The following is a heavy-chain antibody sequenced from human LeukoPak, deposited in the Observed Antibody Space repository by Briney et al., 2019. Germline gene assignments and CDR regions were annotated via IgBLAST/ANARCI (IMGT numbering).Heavy chain of an antibody. V-gene: IGHV3-11*04. D-gene: IGHD6-6*01. Sequence: GGSLRLSCADSGFTFSDYYMNWIRQAPGKGLEWVSYISTGGVTIYYADSVKGRFTISRDNAKNSLYLQMNSLRAEDTAVYYCARDRSDSSSSNWFDPWGQGTLVTVSS. CDR1: GFTFSDYY. J-gene: IGHJ5*02. CDR3: ARDRSDSSSSNWFDP. CDR2: ISTGGVTI.